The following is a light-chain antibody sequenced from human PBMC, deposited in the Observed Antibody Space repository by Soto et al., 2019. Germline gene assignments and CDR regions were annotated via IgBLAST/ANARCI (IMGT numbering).Light chain of an antibody. CDR3: QQYSSSPVT. CDR2: DAS. J-gene: IGKJ1*01. Sequence: EIVLTHSPGTLSLSPGERATLSCRASQSVSNNYLAWYQQKPGQAPRLVIYDASSRATGIPDRFSASGSGTDFTLTISRLKPEDFAVYFCQQYSSSPVTFGQGTKVEIK. V-gene: IGKV3-20*01. CDR1: QSVSNNY.